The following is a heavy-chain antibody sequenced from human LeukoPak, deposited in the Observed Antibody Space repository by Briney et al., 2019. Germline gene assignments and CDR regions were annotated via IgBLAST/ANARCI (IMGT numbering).Heavy chain of an antibody. J-gene: IGHJ5*02. CDR1: GYTFTGYY. D-gene: IGHD6-13*01. CDR2: INPNSGGT. Sequence: ASVKVSCKASGYTFTGYYMHWVRQAPGQGLEWMGCINPNSGGTNYAQKFQGRVTMTRDTSISTAYMELSRLRSDDTAVYYCARESITGSSSWFCFDPWGQGTLVTVSS. CDR3: ARESITGSSSWFCFDP. V-gene: IGHV1-2*02.